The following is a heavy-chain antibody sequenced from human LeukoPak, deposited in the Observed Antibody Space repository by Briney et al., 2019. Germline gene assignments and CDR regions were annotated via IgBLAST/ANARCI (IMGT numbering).Heavy chain of an antibody. V-gene: IGHV4-59*12. J-gene: IGHJ3*02. CDR2: IYYSGSI. CDR3: ARDSGQLDAFDI. CDR1: GGSISSYY. Sequence: PSETLSLTCTVSGGSISSYYWSWIRQPPGKGLEWIGYIYYSGSINYSPSLKSRVTISVDTSENQFSLKLSSVTAADTAVYYCARDSGQLDAFDIWGQGTMVTVSS. D-gene: IGHD6-13*01.